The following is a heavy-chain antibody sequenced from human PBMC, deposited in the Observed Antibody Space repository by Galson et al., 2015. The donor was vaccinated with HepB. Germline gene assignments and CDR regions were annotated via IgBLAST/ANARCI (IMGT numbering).Heavy chain of an antibody. Sequence: SLRLSCAASGFTFSIYSVNWVRQAPGKGLEWIAYISSTSEIHYADSVKGRFTISKDNAKSTLYLQMNSLRAEDTAVYYCARDVNWAFDYWGQGALVTVSS. CDR1: GFTFSIYS. CDR3: ARDVNWAFDY. J-gene: IGHJ4*02. V-gene: IGHV3-48*01. D-gene: IGHD7-27*01. CDR2: ISSTSEI.